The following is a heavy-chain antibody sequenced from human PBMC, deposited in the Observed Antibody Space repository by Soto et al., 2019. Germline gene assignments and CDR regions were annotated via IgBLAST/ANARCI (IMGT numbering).Heavy chain of an antibody. J-gene: IGHJ6*02. V-gene: IGHV5-51*01. CDR1: GYSFTSYW. D-gene: IGHD6-19*01. CDR2: IYPGDSDT. Sequence: PGESLKISCKGSGYSFTSYWIAWVRQMPGKGLEWMGIIYPGDSDTRYSPSLQGQVTISADTSITTAYLQWTILKASDTAMFYCARSRRWVYSIGWYSPSGYYKDGIDVWGQGTKVTGSS. CDR3: ARSRRWVYSIGWYSPSGYYKDGIDV.